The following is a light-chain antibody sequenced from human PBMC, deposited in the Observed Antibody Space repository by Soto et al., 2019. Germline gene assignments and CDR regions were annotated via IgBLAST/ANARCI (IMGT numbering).Light chain of an antibody. CDR3: LQDFHFPLS. CDR2: AAS. Sequence: AIPMTQSPSSLSASVGDRVTITCRASQGIGNDLAWYQQKPGEAPKLLIYAASTLQSGVPSRFSGNGSGTDFTLTISSLQPGDLASYYCLQDFHFPLSFGGGTKVEIK. J-gene: IGKJ4*01. V-gene: IGKV1-6*02. CDR1: QGIGND.